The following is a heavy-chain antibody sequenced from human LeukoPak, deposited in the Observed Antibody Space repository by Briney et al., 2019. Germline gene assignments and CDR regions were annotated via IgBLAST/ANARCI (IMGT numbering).Heavy chain of an antibody. CDR2: ISTSISYI. J-gene: IGHJ4*02. CDR3: ASSTVYYYGSGSYWPLDYFDY. D-gene: IGHD3-10*01. V-gene: IGHV3-21*04. Sequence: GGSLRLSCAASGFTFSRYSMNWVRQAPGKGLEWVSSISTSISYIYYADSLKGRFTISRDNSKNTLYLQMNSLRAEDTAVYYCASSTVYYYGSGSYWPLDYFDYWGQGTLVTVSS. CDR1: GFTFSRYS.